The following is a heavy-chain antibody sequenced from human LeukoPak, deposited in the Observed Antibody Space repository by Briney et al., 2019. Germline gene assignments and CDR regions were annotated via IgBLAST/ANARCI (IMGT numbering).Heavy chain of an antibody. CDR1: GGSISSYY. D-gene: IGHD6-6*01. J-gene: IGHJ4*02. V-gene: IGHV4-59*12. CDR2: IYHSGST. CDR3: ARAGIAARPLFFDY. Sequence: SETLSLTCTVSGGSISSYYWSWIRQPPGKGLEWIGYIYHSGSTNYNPSLKSRVTMSVDTSKNQFSLKLSSVTAADTAVYYCARAGIAARPLFFDYWGQGTLVTVSS.